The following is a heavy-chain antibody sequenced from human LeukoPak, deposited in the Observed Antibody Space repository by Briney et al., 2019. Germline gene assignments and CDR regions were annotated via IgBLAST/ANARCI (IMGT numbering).Heavy chain of an antibody. V-gene: IGHV1-69*05. CDR2: IIPIFGTA. Sequence: GASAKVSCKASGGTFSSYAISWVRQAPGQGLEWMGGIIPIFGTANYAQKFQGRVTITTNESTSTAYKELSSLRSEDTAVYYCARDQLAIAAAGTHWYFDLWGRGTLVTVSS. J-gene: IGHJ2*01. CDR3: ARDQLAIAAAGTHWYFDL. CDR1: GGTFSSYA. D-gene: IGHD6-13*01.